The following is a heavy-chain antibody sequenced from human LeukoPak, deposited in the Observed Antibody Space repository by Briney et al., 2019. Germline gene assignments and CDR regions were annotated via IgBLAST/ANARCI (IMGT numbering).Heavy chain of an antibody. V-gene: IGHV5-51*01. D-gene: IGHD4-17*01. CDR1: GSSFATSW. CDR3: ARQSYGAGSGEFDY. Sequence: GESLQISCKGSGSSFATSWIGWVRQMPGKGLEWMGIIYPGDSDTRYSPSFQGQVTISADKSISTAYLLWSSLKASDTAMYYCARQSYGAGSGEFDYWGQGTLVTVSS. CDR2: IYPGDSDT. J-gene: IGHJ4*02.